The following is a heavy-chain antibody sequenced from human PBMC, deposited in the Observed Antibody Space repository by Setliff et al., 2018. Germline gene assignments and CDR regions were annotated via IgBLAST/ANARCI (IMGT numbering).Heavy chain of an antibody. D-gene: IGHD3-22*01. CDR3: ARGALYYDSSGYYPDY. V-gene: IGHV1-2*06. Sequence: ASVKVSCKASGYTFTGYYMYWVRQAPGQGLEWMGRINPNSGGTNYAQKFQGRVTMTRDMSISTVYMELSRLRSDDTAVYYCARGALYYDSSGYYPDYWGQGTLVTVPS. J-gene: IGHJ4*02. CDR2: INPNSGGT. CDR1: GYTFTGYY.